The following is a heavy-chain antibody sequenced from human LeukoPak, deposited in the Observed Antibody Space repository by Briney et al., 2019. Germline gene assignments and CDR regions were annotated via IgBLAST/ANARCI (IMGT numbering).Heavy chain of an antibody. V-gene: IGHV3-23*01. J-gene: IGHJ4*02. D-gene: IGHD6-19*01. CDR2: ITGSGGST. Sequence: PGGSLRLSCAASGFALGIYAMSWVRQAPGKGLEWVSGITGSGGSTYYADSVKGRFTISRDNSKNTLYLQMNSLRAEDTAVYYCARDPAGAGIYYDYWGQGTLVTVSS. CDR1: GFALGIYA. CDR3: ARDPAGAGIYYDY.